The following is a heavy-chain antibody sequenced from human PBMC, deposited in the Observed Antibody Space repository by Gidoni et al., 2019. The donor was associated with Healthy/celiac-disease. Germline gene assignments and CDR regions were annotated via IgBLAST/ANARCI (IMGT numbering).Heavy chain of an antibody. Sequence: QVQLVESGGGVVQPGRSLRLSCAASGFTFRSYGMHWVRQAPGKWLEWVAVISYDGSNKYYADSVKGRFTISRDNSKNTLYLQMNSLRAEDTAVYYCAKARGGGSNYYDSSGSLYYFDYWGQGTLVTVSS. CDR3: AKARGGGSNYYDSSGSLYYFDY. J-gene: IGHJ4*02. D-gene: IGHD3-22*01. V-gene: IGHV3-30*18. CDR1: GFTFRSYG. CDR2: ISYDGSNK.